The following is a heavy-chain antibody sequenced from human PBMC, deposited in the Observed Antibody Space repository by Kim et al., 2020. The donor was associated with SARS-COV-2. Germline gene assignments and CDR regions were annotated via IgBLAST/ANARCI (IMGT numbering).Heavy chain of an antibody. V-gene: IGHV4-59*09. J-gene: IGHJ4*02. Sequence: LNSRVTLSVDTSKNQFSLKLSSVTAADTAVYYCARGSKGIAAAGTGVFDYWGQGTLVTVSS. D-gene: IGHD6-13*01. CDR3: ARGSKGIAAAGTGVFDY.